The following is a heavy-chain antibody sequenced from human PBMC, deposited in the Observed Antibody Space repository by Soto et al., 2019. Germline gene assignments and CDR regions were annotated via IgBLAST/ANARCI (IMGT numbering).Heavy chain of an antibody. CDR3: ASGVVGRLMSLDY. CDR1: GGTFSSYT. Sequence: QVQLVQSGAEVKKPGSSVTVSCKASGGTFSSYTISWVRQAPGQGLEWMAGISPIFGTPIYAQKLQDRVTITVDDSTMTVYMDMDRLTSEDTPFSYCASGVVGRLMSLDYWGQGTLVTIS. J-gene: IGHJ4*02. CDR2: ISPIFGTP. D-gene: IGHD1-26*01. V-gene: IGHV1-69*01.